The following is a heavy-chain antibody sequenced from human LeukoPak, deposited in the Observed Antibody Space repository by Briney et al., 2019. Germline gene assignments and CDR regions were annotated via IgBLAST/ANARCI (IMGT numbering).Heavy chain of an antibody. J-gene: IGHJ4*02. CDR1: GFTFSSYS. D-gene: IGHD1-26*01. Sequence: PGGSLRLSCAASGFTFSSYSMNWVRQAPGKGLEWVSYISSTNGYIYYADSVGGRFTISRDNAKNSLSLQMNSLRAEDTAVYYCARGRSTWHLDYWGQGTLVTVSS. CDR3: ARGRSTWHLDY. CDR2: ISSTNGYI. V-gene: IGHV3-21*01.